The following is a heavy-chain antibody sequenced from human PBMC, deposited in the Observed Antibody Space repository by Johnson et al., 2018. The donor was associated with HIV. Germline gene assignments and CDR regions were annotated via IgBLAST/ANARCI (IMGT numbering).Heavy chain of an antibody. V-gene: IGHV3-30*18. CDR2: ISYDGSNQ. Sequence: QVQLVESGGGVVQPGRSLRLSCAASGFAFSSYGMHWVRQTPGKGLEWVAIISYDGSNQYYADSVKGRFTISRDNSKNTLYLQMNSLRAEDTAVYYCAKAGAVAGPGIDAFDIWGQGTMVTVSS. CDR3: AKAGAVAGPGIDAFDI. CDR1: GFAFSSYG. D-gene: IGHD6-19*01. J-gene: IGHJ3*02.